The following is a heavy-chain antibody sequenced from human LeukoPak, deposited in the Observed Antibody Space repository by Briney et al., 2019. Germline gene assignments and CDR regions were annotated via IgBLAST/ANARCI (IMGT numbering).Heavy chain of an antibody. CDR1: GFTFSSYY. Sequence: GGSLRLSCAASGFTFSSYYMHWVRQAPGKGLVWVSRINSDGDTTNYADSVKGRFTISRDNAKNTLYLQMDSLRAEGTAVYYCARDFLDNYHYYMDVWGKGTTVTVSS. J-gene: IGHJ6*03. V-gene: IGHV3-74*01. CDR3: ARDFLDNYHYYMDV. CDR2: INSDGDTT. D-gene: IGHD3/OR15-3a*01.